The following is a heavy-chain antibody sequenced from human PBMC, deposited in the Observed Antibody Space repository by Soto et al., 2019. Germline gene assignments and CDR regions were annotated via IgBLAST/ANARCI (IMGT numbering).Heavy chain of an antibody. Sequence: QVQLVQSGAEVKKPGSSVKVSCKASGGTFSSYSINWVRQAPGQGLEWMGEIIPIFGTANYAQKFQGSVTITVDESTSTTYIELRTLRSEDTAVYYCARDGGRHSGGIDYWGQGTLVTVSS. V-gene: IGHV1-69*01. CDR1: GGTFSSYS. CDR2: IIPIFGTA. CDR3: ARDGGRHSGGIDY. J-gene: IGHJ4*02. D-gene: IGHD1-26*01.